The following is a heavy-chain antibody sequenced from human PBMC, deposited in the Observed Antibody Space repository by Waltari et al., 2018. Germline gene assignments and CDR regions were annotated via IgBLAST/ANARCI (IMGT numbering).Heavy chain of an antibody. J-gene: IGHJ3*02. Sequence: QVQLQQWGAGLLKPSETLSLTCAVYGRSFSGYYWSWIRQPPGKGLEWIGEINHSGSTNSNPSRKSRVTISVDTSKNQFSLKLSSVTAADTAVYYCARRPAGSGSSYAFDIWGQGTMVTVSS. CDR1: GRSFSGYY. D-gene: IGHD3-10*01. CDR3: ARRPAGSGSSYAFDI. V-gene: IGHV4-34*01. CDR2: INHSGST.